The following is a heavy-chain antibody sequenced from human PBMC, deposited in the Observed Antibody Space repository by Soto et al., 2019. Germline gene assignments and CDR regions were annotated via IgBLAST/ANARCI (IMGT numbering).Heavy chain of an antibody. CDR3: AGDGPWDY. Sequence: EVQLVESGGGLVKPGGSLRLSCAASGFTFSSYSMNWVRQAPGKGLEWVSSISSSSSYIYYADSVKGRFTISRDNSKNSLYLQMSSLRAEETAVYYCAGDGPWDYWGQGTLVTVSS. V-gene: IGHV3-21*01. CDR2: ISSSSSYI. CDR1: GFTFSSYS. J-gene: IGHJ4*02.